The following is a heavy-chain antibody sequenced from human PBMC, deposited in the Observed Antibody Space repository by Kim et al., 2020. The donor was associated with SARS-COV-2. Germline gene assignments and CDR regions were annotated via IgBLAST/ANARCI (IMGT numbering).Heavy chain of an antibody. J-gene: IGHJ4*02. CDR1: GFRFSTSS. V-gene: IGHV3-7*01. CDR2: MRGDGSDV. CDR3: ARDLLYQAFGC. Sequence: GGSLRLSCAASGFRFSTSSMAWVRQAPGKGPEWVAEMRGDGSDVAYADPVKGRFTISRDNAKTSLYLQMDGLRAEDTAIYYCARDLLYQAFGCWPPRTL.